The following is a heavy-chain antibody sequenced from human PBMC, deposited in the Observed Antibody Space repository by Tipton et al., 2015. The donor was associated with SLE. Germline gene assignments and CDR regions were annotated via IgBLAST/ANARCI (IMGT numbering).Heavy chain of an antibody. CDR2: INHSGST. Sequence: TLSLTCAVYGGSFSGYYWSWIRQPPGKGLEWIGEINHSGSTNYNPSLKSRVTISVDTSKKQFSLKLSSVTAADTAVYYCARGGEQWLFDYWGQGTLVTVSS. V-gene: IGHV4-34*01. CDR3: ARGGEQWLFDY. D-gene: IGHD6-19*01. CDR1: GGSFSGYY. J-gene: IGHJ4*02.